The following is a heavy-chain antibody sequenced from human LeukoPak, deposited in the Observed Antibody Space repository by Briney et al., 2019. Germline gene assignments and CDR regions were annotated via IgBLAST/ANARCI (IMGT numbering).Heavy chain of an antibody. Sequence: GGSLRLSCAASGFAFSGYSMNWVRQTPGKGLEWVSYISSGSSTIYYADSVKGRFFIFRDNAKTSLYLQMNSLRAEDTAVYYCARDRDVYPPGPFDYWGQGTLVTVSS. D-gene: IGHD5-24*01. V-gene: IGHV3-48*01. CDR1: GFAFSGYS. CDR2: ISSGSSTI. J-gene: IGHJ4*02. CDR3: ARDRDVYPPGPFDY.